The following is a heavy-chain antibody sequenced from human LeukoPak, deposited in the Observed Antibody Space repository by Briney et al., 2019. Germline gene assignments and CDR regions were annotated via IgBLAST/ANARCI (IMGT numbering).Heavy chain of an antibody. Sequence: SETLSLTCAVYGGSFSGYYWSWIRQPPGKGLEWIGEINHSGSTNYNPSLKSRVTISVDTSKNQFSLKLSSVTAADTAVYYCARKAQGYGSGRRPFDPWGQGILVTVSS. J-gene: IGHJ5*02. CDR2: INHSGST. D-gene: IGHD3-10*01. CDR3: ARKAQGYGSGRRPFDP. V-gene: IGHV4-34*01. CDR1: GGSFSGYY.